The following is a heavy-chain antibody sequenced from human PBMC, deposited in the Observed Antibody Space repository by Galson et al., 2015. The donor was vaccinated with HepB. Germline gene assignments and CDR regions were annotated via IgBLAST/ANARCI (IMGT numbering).Heavy chain of an antibody. CDR2: ISATGTTT. V-gene: IGHV3-23*01. D-gene: IGHD6-13*01. CDR3: AKVPGIAAADSRFDP. Sequence: SLRLSCAASGFIFSNYAMTWVRRAPGKGLEWVSGISATGTTTYYAGSVRGRFTTSRDNSKNTLYLQMDGLRAEDTAVYYCAKVPGIAAADSRFDPWGQGTLVTVSS. CDR1: GFIFSNYA. J-gene: IGHJ5*02.